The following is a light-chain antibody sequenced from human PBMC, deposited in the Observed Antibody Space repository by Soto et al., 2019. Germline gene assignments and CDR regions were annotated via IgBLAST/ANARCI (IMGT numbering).Light chain of an antibody. Sequence: EIVMTQSPATLSVSPVERATLSFRASQSISNNLAWYQQKPGQAPRLLIYAASSRATGIPDRFSGSGSGTDFTLTISRLEPEDFAVYYCQQYGSSPLWTFGQGTKVDIK. CDR3: QQYGSSPLWT. V-gene: IGKV3-20*01. CDR1: QSISNN. J-gene: IGKJ1*01. CDR2: AAS.